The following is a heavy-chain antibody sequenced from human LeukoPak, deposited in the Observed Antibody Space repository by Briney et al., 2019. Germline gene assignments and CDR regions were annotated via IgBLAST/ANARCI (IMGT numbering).Heavy chain of an antibody. CDR3: AKGRGYCSSTSCQTGFDY. CDR2: ISGSGGST. J-gene: IGHJ4*02. V-gene: IGHV3-23*01. D-gene: IGHD2-2*03. CDR1: GFTFSSYA. Sequence: GGSLRLSCASSGFTFSSYAMSWVRQAPGKRLEWVSAISGSGGSTYYADSVKGRFTISRDNSKNTLYLQMNSLRAEDTVVYYCAKGRGYCSSTSCQTGFDYWGQGTLVTVSS.